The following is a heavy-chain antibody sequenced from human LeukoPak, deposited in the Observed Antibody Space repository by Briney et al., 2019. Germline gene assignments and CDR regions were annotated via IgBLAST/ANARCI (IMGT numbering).Heavy chain of an antibody. V-gene: IGHV4-39*07. CDR2: IYYSGST. D-gene: IGHD2/OR15-2a*01. CDR3: ARNAGNPPHWFDP. CDR1: GGSISSSSYY. J-gene: IGHJ5*02. Sequence: SETLSLTCTVSGGSISSSSYYWGWIRQPPGKGLEWIGSIYYSGSTYYNPSLKSRVTISVDTSKNQFSLKLSSVTAADTAVYYCARNAGNPPHWFDPWGQGTLVTVS.